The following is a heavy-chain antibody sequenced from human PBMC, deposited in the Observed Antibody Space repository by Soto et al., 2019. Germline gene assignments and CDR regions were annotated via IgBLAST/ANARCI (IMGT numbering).Heavy chain of an antibody. Sequence: EVQLVESGGGLVQPGRSLRLSCAASGFTFDDYAMHWVRQAPGKGLEWVSGISWNSGSIGYADSVKGRFTISRDNAKNSLYLQMNSLRAEDTALYYCAKSTHILTGYPYYYYGMDVW. CDR3: AKSTHILTGYPYYYYGMDV. D-gene: IGHD3-9*01. CDR1: GFTFDDYA. V-gene: IGHV3-9*01. CDR2: ISWNSGSI. J-gene: IGHJ6*01.